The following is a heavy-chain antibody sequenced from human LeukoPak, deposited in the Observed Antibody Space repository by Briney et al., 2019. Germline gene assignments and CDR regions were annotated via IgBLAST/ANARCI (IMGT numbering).Heavy chain of an antibody. CDR1: GFTFDDYA. J-gene: IGHJ4*02. CDR2: ISWNSGSI. CDR3: AKDKWADTYYFDY. Sequence: GGSLRLSCAASGFTFDDYAMQWVRQAPGKGLEWVSGISWNSGSIGYADSVKGRFTISRDNAKNSLYLQMNSLRAEDTALYYCAKDKWADTYYFDYWGQGTLVTVSS. D-gene: IGHD2-8*01. V-gene: IGHV3-9*01.